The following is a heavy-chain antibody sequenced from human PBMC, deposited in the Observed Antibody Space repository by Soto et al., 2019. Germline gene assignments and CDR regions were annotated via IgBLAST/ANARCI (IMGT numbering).Heavy chain of an antibody. D-gene: IGHD1-1*01. CDR3: ARPGGASSAPDWNYYSMDV. CDR1: GFTFSSYA. V-gene: IGHV3-30-3*01. Sequence: QVHLVESGGGVVQPGRSLRLSCAASGFTFSSYAMHWVRQAPGKGLEWVALISYDGYNDFYADSVRGRFTISRDDSKNTLYLQMKNVRAEDAAVYFCARPGGASSAPDWNYYSMDVWGQGTTVTVSS. J-gene: IGHJ6*02. CDR2: ISYDGYND.